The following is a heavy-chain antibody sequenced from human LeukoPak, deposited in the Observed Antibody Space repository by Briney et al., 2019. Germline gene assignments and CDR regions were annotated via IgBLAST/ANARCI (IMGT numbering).Heavy chain of an antibody. J-gene: IGHJ6*02. CDR1: GGSISSYY. CDR3: ARARRIAVAGTSDYYYYGMDV. CDR2: IYTSGSP. Sequence: PSETLSLTCTVSGGSISSYYWSWIRQPDGKGLEWIGRIYTSGSPNYNPSLKSRVTLSVDTSKNQFSLKLSSVTAADTAVYYCARARRIAVAGTSDYYYYGMDVWGQGTTVTVSS. V-gene: IGHV4-4*07. D-gene: IGHD6-19*01.